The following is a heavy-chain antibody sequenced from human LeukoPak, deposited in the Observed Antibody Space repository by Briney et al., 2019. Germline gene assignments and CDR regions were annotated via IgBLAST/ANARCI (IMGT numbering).Heavy chain of an antibody. CDR1: GYTFTSYG. Sequence: ASVKVSCKASGYTFTSYGISWVRQAPGQGLEWMGWVSGYNGDTNYPQKLQGRVTMTSDTSTGTAYMEVRSLKSDDTAVYYCARGGYTVNTFDGLDVWGQGTTVTVSS. CDR2: VSGYNGDT. CDR3: ARGGYTVNTFDGLDV. J-gene: IGHJ6*02. V-gene: IGHV1-18*04. D-gene: IGHD3-16*01.